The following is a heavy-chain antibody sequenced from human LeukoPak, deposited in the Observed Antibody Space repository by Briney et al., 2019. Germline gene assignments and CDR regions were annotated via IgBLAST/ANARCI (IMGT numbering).Heavy chain of an antibody. D-gene: IGHD3-9*01. CDR3: ARVPHYDILTGYYAAP. Sequence: SETLSLTCTVSGGSISSGDYYWSWIRQPPGKGLEWIGYIYYSGSTYYNPSLKSRVTISVDTSKNQFSLKLSSVTAADTAVYYCARVPHYDILTGYYAAPWGQGTLVTVSS. J-gene: IGHJ5*02. CDR1: GGSISSGDYY. V-gene: IGHV4-30-4*01. CDR2: IYYSGST.